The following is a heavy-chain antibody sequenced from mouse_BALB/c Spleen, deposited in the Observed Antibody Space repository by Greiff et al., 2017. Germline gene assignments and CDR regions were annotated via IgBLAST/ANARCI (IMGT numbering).Heavy chain of an antibody. CDR1: GYTFTSYY. V-gene: IGHV1S81*02. CDR2: ISPSNGGT. D-gene: IGHD2-14*01. CDR3: TRGRTYYRDDGPYVDY. Sequence: VQLQQPGADLVKPGASVKLSCKASGYTFTSYYMYWVKQRPGQGLEWIGGISPSNGGTNFNEKFKSKATLTVDKSSSTAYMQLSSLTSEDSAVYYCTRGRTYYRDDGPYVDYWGQGTTLTVSS. J-gene: IGHJ2*01.